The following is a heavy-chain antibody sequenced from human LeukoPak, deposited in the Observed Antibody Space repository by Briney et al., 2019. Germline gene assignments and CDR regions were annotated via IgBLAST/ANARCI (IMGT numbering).Heavy chain of an antibody. J-gene: IGHJ2*01. CDR1: GGSFSGYY. D-gene: IGHD6-19*01. CDR3: AANSGWWRYLDL. Sequence: SETLSLTCAVYGGSFSGYYWSWIRQPPGKGLEWIGEINHSGSTNYNPSLKSRVTISVDTSKNQFSLKLSSVTAADTAVYYCAANSGWWRYLDLWGRGTLVTVSS. V-gene: IGHV4-34*01. CDR2: INHSGST.